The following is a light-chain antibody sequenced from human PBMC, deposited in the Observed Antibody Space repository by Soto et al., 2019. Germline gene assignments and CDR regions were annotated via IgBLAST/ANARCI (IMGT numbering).Light chain of an antibody. CDR1: QSISSW. CDR3: QQYNSYWRGT. CDR2: KAS. J-gene: IGKJ1*01. V-gene: IGKV1-5*03. Sequence: DIQMTQSPSTLSASVGDRVTITCRASQSISSWLAWYQQKPGKAPKLLIYKASSLESGVPSRFSGSGSGTEFTLTIRSLQPDDFATYYCQQYNSYWRGTFGQGTKVEIK.